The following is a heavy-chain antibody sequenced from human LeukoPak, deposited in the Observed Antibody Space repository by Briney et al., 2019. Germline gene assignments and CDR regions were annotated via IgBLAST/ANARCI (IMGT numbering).Heavy chain of an antibody. V-gene: IGHV3-53*01. CDR1: GFTVSSNY. Sequence: GGSLRLSCAASGFTVSSNYMSWVRQAPGKGLEWVSVIYSGGSTYYADSVKGRFTISRDNSKNTLYLQMNSLRAEDTAVYYCARDIVATLGQTWREILHFDYWGQGTLVTVSS. CDR3: ARDIVATLGQTWREILHFDY. D-gene: IGHD5-12*01. J-gene: IGHJ4*02. CDR2: IYSGGST.